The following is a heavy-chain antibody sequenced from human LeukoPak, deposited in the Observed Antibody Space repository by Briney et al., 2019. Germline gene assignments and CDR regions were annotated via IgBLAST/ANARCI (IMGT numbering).Heavy chain of an antibody. CDR2: IGASVVTT. J-gene: IGHJ4*02. CDR1: GFTLSSYA. CDR3: ARGSDGGWYGMFDY. D-gene: IGHD6-19*01. Sequence: GGSLRLSCAASGFTLSSYAMSWVRQAPGKGLEWVSAIGASVVTTYYADSVKGRFTISRDGARNSLYLQMNSLRAEDTAVYYCARGSDGGWYGMFDYWGQGTLVTVPS. V-gene: IGHV3-23*01.